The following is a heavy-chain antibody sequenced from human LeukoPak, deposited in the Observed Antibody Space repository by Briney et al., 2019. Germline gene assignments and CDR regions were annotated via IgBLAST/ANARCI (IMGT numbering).Heavy chain of an antibody. V-gene: IGHV1-2*02. CDR2: INPNSGDT. J-gene: IGHJ4*02. D-gene: IGHD2-21*02. CDR3: ARTLNSVTHALPLDY. CDR1: GYTFTGYY. Sequence: ASVKVSCKPSGYTFTGYYIHWVRQAPGQGLEWMGWINPNSGDTDYSPGFQGRVTMTRDTSISTAYMALSNLRSDDTAVYFCARTLNSVTHALPLDYWGQGTLVTVAS.